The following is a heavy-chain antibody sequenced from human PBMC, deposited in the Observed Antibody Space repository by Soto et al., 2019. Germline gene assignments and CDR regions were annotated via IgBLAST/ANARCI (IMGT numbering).Heavy chain of an antibody. J-gene: IGHJ3*01. CDR3: ARRASR. CDR1: GFTFSSSE. Sequence: GGSLRLSCAVSGFTFSSSEMYWVRQAPGKGLEWISYIHPSGQPIFYADSVKGRFTISRDNANNSVFLQMNSPRAEDTAVYYCARRASRWGQGTMVTVSS. CDR2: IHPSGQPI. D-gene: IGHD1-26*01. V-gene: IGHV3-48*03.